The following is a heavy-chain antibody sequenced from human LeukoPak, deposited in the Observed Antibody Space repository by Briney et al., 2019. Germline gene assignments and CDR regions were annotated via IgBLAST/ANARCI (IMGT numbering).Heavy chain of an antibody. CDR2: ISGSGGST. CDR3: ARGREQQLATYYFDY. D-gene: IGHD6-13*01. CDR1: GFTFSSYA. Sequence: GGSLRLSCAASGFTFSSYAMSWVRQAPGKGLEWVSAISGSGGSTYYADSVMGRFTISRDNSKNTLYLQMNSLRAEDTAVYYCARGREQQLATYYFDYWGQGTLVTVSS. V-gene: IGHV3-23*01. J-gene: IGHJ4*02.